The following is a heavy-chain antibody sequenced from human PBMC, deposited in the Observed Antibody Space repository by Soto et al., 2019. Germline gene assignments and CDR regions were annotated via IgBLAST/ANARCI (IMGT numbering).Heavy chain of an antibody. Sequence: EVQLLESGGGLVQPGGSLRLSCAASGFTFSSYAMSWVRQAPGKGLEWVSAISGSGGSTYYADSVKGRFTISRDNSKNTLYLQMNSLRAADTAVYYCARYSSSWFRSGMDVWGQGTTVTVSS. CDR3: ARYSSSWFRSGMDV. D-gene: IGHD6-13*01. J-gene: IGHJ6*02. CDR1: GFTFSSYA. V-gene: IGHV3-23*01. CDR2: ISGSGGST.